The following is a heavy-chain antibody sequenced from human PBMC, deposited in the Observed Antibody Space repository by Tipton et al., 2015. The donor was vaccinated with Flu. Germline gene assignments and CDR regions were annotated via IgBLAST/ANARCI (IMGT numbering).Heavy chain of an antibody. Sequence: SLRLSCAASGFSFSSCAMAWVRQGPGKGLEWVSAINGGGDSTYYADSVKGRFTISRDNFKKTLYLQLNSLRDEDTAVYYCAKDQRYSGSYYDYWGQGTPVTVSS. CDR1: GFSFSSCA. D-gene: IGHD1-26*01. V-gene: IGHV3-23*01. CDR3: AKDQRYSGSYYDY. J-gene: IGHJ4*02. CDR2: INGGGDST.